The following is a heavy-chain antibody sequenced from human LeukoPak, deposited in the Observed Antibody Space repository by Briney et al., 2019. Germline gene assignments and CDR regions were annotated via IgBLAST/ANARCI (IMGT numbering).Heavy chain of an antibody. CDR2: IYYSGST. J-gene: IGHJ4*02. D-gene: IGHD3-22*01. CDR1: GGSISSGDYY. CDR3: ARTYYYDSSGYPVPYDY. V-gene: IGHV4-30-4*01. Sequence: SETLSLTCTVSGGSISSGDYYWSWIRQPPGKGLEWIGYIYYSGSTYYNPSLKSRVTISVDTSKNQFSLKLSSVTAADTAVYYCARTYYYDSSGYPVPYDYWGQGTLVTVSS.